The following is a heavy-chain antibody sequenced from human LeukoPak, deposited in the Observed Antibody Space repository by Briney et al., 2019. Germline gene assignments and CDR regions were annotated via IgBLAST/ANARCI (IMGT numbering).Heavy chain of an antibody. CDR3: ARDGAVDILTGYGAFDI. J-gene: IGHJ3*02. D-gene: IGHD3-9*01. CDR1: GGSISNYY. V-gene: IGHV4-59*01. CDR2: IYNSGST. Sequence: TSETLSLTCTVSGGSISNYYWSWIRQPPGKGLEWIGYIYNSGSTNYNPSLKSQLTISIDTSKNQFSLKLNSVSAADTAVYYCARDGAVDILTGYGAFDIWGQGTMVTVSS.